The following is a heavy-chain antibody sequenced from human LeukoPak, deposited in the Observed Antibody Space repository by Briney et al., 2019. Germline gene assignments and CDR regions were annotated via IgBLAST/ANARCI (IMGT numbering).Heavy chain of an antibody. J-gene: IGHJ4*02. D-gene: IGHD3-10*01. CDR2: IYYSGST. V-gene: IGHV4-59*12. CDR3: ARGRKRVLLWFGGMTNFDY. Sequence: SETLSLTCTVSGGSISSYYWSWIRQPPGKGLEWIGYIYYSGSTNYNPSLKSRVTISVDTSKNQFSLKLSSVTAADTAVYYCARGRKRVLLWFGGMTNFDYWGQGTLVTVSS. CDR1: GGSISSYY.